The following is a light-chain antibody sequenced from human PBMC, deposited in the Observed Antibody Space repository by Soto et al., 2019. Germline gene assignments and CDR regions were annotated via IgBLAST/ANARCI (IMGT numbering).Light chain of an antibody. CDR1: QSVSRNS. CDR3: QQYANSPIT. CDR2: GVS. Sequence: EIVLTQSPGTLSLSPGGRATLSCRASQSVSRNSLAWYQQKPGQAPRLLIYGVSSRASGIPDRFFGSGSGTDFTLTINRLEPEDFAVYYCQQYANSPITFGQGTRLEIK. V-gene: IGKV3-20*01. J-gene: IGKJ5*01.